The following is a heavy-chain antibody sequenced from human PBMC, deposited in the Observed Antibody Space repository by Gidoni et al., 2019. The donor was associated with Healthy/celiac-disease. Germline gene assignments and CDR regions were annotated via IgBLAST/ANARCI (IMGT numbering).Heavy chain of an antibody. V-gene: IGHV3-9*01. D-gene: IGHD5-12*01. CDR3: AKDMGDGYKWGAFDI. CDR1: GFTFDDYA. J-gene: IGHJ3*02. Sequence: EVQLVESGGGLVQPGRSLRLSCAAYGFTFDDYAMHWVRQATGKGLEWVSGISWNSGSIGYADSVKGRFTISRDNAKNSLYLQMNSLRAEDTALYYCAKDMGDGYKWGAFDIWGQGTMVTVSS. CDR2: ISWNSGSI.